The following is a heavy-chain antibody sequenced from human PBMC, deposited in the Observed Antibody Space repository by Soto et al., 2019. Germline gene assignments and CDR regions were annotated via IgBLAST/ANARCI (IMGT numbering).Heavy chain of an antibody. Sequence: PSETLSLTCTVSGGSISSSSYYWGWIRQPPGKGLEWIGSIYYSGSTYYNPSLKSRVTISVDTSKNQFSLKLSSVTAADTAVYICARAGCYYGMGGWGEGTMVTVSS. CDR2: IYYSGST. D-gene: IGHD6-19*01. J-gene: IGHJ6*01. CDR3: ARAGCYYGMGG. V-gene: IGHV4-39*07. CDR1: GGSISSSSYY.